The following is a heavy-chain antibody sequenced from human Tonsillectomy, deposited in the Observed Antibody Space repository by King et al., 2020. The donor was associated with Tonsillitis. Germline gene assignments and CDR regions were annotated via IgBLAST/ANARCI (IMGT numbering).Heavy chain of an antibody. CDR1: GFTFDDYA. J-gene: IGHJ6*03. CDR3: AKDYGATWYFYYMDV. D-gene: IGHD1-26*01. V-gene: IGHV3-43*02. Sequence: VQLVESGGGVVQPGGSLRLSCAASGFTFDDYAMHWVRQAPGKGLEWVSLISGDGGSTYYADSAKGRSTTSRDNSKNSLYLQMKSLRIEDTALYYCAKDYGATWYFYYMDVWGKGTTVTVSS. CDR2: ISGDGGST.